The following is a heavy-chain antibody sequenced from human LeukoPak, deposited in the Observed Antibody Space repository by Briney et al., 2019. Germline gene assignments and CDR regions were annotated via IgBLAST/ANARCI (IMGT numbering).Heavy chain of an antibody. J-gene: IGHJ4*02. V-gene: IGHV3-21*01. Sequence: GGSLRLSCAASGFTFSSYSMNWVRQAPGKGLEWVSSISSSSSYIYYADSVKGRFTISRDNAKNSLYLQMTSLRAEDTAVYYCARIPAVTTNLFLDYWGQGTLVTVSS. CDR3: ARIPAVTTNLFLDY. CDR2: ISSSSSYI. D-gene: IGHD4-17*01. CDR1: GFTFSSYS.